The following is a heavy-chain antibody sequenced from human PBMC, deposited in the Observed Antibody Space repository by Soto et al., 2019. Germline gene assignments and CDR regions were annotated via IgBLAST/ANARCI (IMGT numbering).Heavy chain of an antibody. CDR1: GFTFSSYD. Sequence: GGSLRLSCAASGFTFSSYDMHWVRQATGKGLEWVSTIGAAGDTSYPGSVKGRFTISRENARNSLYLQMNSLRAGDTAVYYCARGIGSYYYMDVWGKGTTVTVSS. CDR3: ARGIGSYYYMDV. V-gene: IGHV3-13*01. D-gene: IGHD2-15*01. CDR2: IGAAGDT. J-gene: IGHJ6*03.